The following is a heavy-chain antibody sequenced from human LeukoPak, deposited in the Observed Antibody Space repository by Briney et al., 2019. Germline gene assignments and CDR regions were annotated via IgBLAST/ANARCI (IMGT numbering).Heavy chain of an antibody. CDR1: GFTFSSYA. Sequence: GGSLRLSCAASGFTFSSYAMSWVRQAPGKGLEWVSAISGSGGSTYYADSVKGRFTISRDNSKNTLYPQMNSLRAEDTAVYYCAKDRSRITIFGVVITPPSSYYFDYWGQGTLVTVSS. CDR3: AKDRSRITIFGVVITPPSSYYFDY. CDR2: ISGSGGST. V-gene: IGHV3-23*01. J-gene: IGHJ4*02. D-gene: IGHD3-3*01.